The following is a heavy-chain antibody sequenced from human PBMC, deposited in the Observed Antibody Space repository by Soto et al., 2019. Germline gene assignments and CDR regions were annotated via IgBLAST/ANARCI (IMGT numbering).Heavy chain of an antibody. D-gene: IGHD6-19*01. J-gene: IGHJ4*02. V-gene: IGHV1-18*01. CDR2: ISAYNGNT. CDR1: GYTFTSYG. CDR3: ASVLLPSSGWYRY. Sequence: GASVKVSCKASGYTFTSYGISWVRQAPGQGLEWMGWISAYNGNTNYAQKLQGRVTMTTDTSTSTAYIELRSLRSDDTAVYYCASVLLPSSGWYRYWGQGTLVTVSS.